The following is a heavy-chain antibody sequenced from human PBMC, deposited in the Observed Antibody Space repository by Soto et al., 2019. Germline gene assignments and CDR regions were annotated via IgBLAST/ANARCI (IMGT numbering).Heavy chain of an antibody. CDR3: AKDPGVDSTGGMDV. Sequence: GGSLRLSCAASGFTFSRYGMHWVRQAPGKGLEWVAVISYDGSNKYYADSVKGRFTITRDNSKHTLYLQMNSLRAEDTAVYYCAKDPGVDSTGGMDVWGQGTTVTVSS. CDR1: GFTFSRYG. D-gene: IGHD4-17*01. J-gene: IGHJ6*02. V-gene: IGHV3-30*18. CDR2: ISYDGSNK.